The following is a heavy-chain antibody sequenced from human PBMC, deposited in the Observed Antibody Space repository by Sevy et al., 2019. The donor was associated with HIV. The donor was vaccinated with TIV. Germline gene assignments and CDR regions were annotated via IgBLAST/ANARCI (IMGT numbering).Heavy chain of an antibody. J-gene: IGHJ6*03. CDR3: TRVELWGRAAAGTQLGYYMDV. CDR2: IYYSGST. Sequence: SETLSLTCTVSGGSISSYYWSWIRQPPGKGLERIGYIYYSGSTNYNPSLKSRVTISVDTSKNQFSRRLSSVTAADTAGYYWTRVELWGRAAAGTQLGYYMDVWVKGTTVTVSS. D-gene: IGHD6-13*01. V-gene: IGHV4-59*01. CDR1: GGSISSYY.